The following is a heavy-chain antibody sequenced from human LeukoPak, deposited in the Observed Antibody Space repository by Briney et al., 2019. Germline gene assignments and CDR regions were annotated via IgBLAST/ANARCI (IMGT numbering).Heavy chain of an antibody. CDR2: INPNSGET. Sequence: ASVKVSCKASGSTFTVAYMHWVRQAPGQGLEWMGWINPNSGETKFAQKFQVRGTMTRDTSISTAYLALGGLRSDDTAVYYCARVHLHYGYDYWGQGSLVTVSS. J-gene: IGHJ4*02. CDR1: GSTFTVAY. D-gene: IGHD5-18*01. CDR3: ARVHLHYGYDY. V-gene: IGHV1-2*02.